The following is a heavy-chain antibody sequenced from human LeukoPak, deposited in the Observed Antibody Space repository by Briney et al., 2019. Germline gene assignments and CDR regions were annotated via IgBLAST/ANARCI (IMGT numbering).Heavy chain of an antibody. J-gene: IGHJ4*02. CDR2: IYPNSGAT. CDR1: GYTFTDYY. V-gene: IGHV1-2*02. CDR3: ARDGDAVMVDFDY. D-gene: IGHD5-18*01. Sequence: APVKVSCKTSGYTFTDYYFYWLRQAPGQGLEWMAWIYPNSGATRYAQKFQGRITVTRDTSISTAYMELRTLTPDDTAVYYCARDGDAVMVDFDYWGQGTLVTVSS.